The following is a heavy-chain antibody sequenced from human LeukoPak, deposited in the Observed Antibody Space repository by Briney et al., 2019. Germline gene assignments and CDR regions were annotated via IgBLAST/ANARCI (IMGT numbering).Heavy chain of an antibody. CDR3: ARVVVAARAIDF. J-gene: IGHJ4*02. Sequence: SQTLSLTCTVSGGSISSGSYYWSWIRQPAGKGLEWIGRIYTSGSTNYNPSLMSRVTISVDTSKNQFSLRLTSATAADTAVYYCARVVVAARAIDFWGQGTLVTVSS. CDR2: IYTSGST. D-gene: IGHD2-15*01. V-gene: IGHV4-61*02. CDR1: GGSISSGSYY.